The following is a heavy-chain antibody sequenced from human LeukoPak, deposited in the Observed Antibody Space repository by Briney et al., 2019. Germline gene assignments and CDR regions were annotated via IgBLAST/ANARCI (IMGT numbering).Heavy chain of an antibody. Sequence: GGSLRLSCAASGFTFSSYAMNWVRQAPGKGLEWVGFIRSKAYGGTTEYAASVKGRFTISRDDSKSIAYLQMSSLKTEDTAVYYCRTAAGTTSDYWGQGTLVTVSS. CDR2: IRSKAYGGTT. CDR3: RTAAGTTSDY. D-gene: IGHD1/OR15-1a*01. V-gene: IGHV3-49*04. CDR1: GFTFSSYA. J-gene: IGHJ4*02.